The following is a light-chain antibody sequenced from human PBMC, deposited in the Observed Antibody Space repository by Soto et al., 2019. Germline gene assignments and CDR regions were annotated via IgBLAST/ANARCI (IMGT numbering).Light chain of an antibody. CDR2: EVS. J-gene: IGLJ1*01. CDR3: NSYSSSTSLPYV. Sequence: QSALTQPASVSGSPGQSITISCTGTTNDVGGYNYVSWYQQHPGKAPKLLIFEVSSRPSGVSNRFSGSKSGNTGSLTISALQAEDEADYFCNSYSSSTSLPYVFGTGTKLTVL. V-gene: IGLV2-14*01. CDR1: TNDVGGYNY.